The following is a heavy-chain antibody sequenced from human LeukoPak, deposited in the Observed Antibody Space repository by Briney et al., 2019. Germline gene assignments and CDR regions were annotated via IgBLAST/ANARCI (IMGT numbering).Heavy chain of an antibody. Sequence: GASVKVSCKASGYTFTGYYMHWVRQAPGQGLEWMGLINPNSGGTNYAQKFQDWVTMTRDTSIGTAYMELRRLRSDDTAVYYCARDRGRGGLISAFDIWGQGTMVTVSS. D-gene: IGHD3-16*01. CDR2: INPNSGGT. J-gene: IGHJ3*02. CDR3: ARDRGRGGLISAFDI. V-gene: IGHV1-2*04. CDR1: GYTFTGYY.